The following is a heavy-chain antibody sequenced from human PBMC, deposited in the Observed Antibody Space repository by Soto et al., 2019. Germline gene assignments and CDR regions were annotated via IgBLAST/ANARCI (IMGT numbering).Heavy chain of an antibody. CDR2: ISYDGSNK. J-gene: IGHJ4*02. V-gene: IGHV3-30*18. CDR3: TKDHVDIVATTTFWY. D-gene: IGHD5-12*01. CDR1: GITFSSYG. Sequence: QVQLVESGGGVVQPGRSLRLSCAASGITFSSYGMHWVRQAPGKGLEWVAVISYDGSNKYYADSVKGRFTISRDNSKNTLYLQMNSLRAEDTAVYYCTKDHVDIVATTTFWYWGQGTLVTVSS.